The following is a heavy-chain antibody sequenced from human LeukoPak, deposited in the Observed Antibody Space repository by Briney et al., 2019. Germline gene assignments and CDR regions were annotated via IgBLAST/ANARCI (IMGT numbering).Heavy chain of an antibody. CDR2: ISGSGSGT. CDR1: GFTFSSYA. Sequence: PGGSLRLSCAASGFTFSSYAMNWVRQAPGKGLEWVSGISGSGSGTDYAGSVRGRFTISRDNSKNTLYLQMNSLRAEDTAVYYCAKDASYSAGWYFDYWGQGTLVTVSS. D-gene: IGHD1-26*01. J-gene: IGHJ4*02. V-gene: IGHV3-23*01. CDR3: AKDASYSAGWYFDY.